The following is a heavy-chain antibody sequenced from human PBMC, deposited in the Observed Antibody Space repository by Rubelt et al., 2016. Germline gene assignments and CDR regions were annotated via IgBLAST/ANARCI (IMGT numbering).Heavy chain of an antibody. CDR1: GFTFSSYG. J-gene: IGHJ4*02. CDR3: AKDPSPPLR. V-gene: IGHV3-30*18. CDR2: ISYVGSNT. Sequence: QVQLVESGGGVVQPGRSLRLSCAASGFTFSSYGMHWVRQAPGKGLEWVAVISYVGSNTYYADSVKGRFTISRDNSKNTLYLQMNSLRAEDTAVYYCAKDPSPPLRWGQGTLVTVSS.